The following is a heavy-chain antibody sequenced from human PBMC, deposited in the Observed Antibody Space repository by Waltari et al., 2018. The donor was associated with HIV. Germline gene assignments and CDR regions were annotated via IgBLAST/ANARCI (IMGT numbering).Heavy chain of an antibody. V-gene: IGHV4-39*01. Sequence: QLQLQESGPGRVKPSETLSLTCNVSGGSITSSSVYWAWIRQPPGKDLEWIGSLYYTGTTHYNPSLKSRVTISVDTSKNRFSLKLNSVTAADTAVYYCARLPDTPGVTWGRWFDRWGQGTLVTVSS. CDR3: ARLPDTPGVTWGRWFDR. D-gene: IGHD3-3*01. J-gene: IGHJ5*02. CDR2: LYYTGTT. CDR1: GGSITSSSVY.